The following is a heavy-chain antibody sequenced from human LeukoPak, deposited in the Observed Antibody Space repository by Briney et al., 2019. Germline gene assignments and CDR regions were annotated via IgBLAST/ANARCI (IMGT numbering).Heavy chain of an antibody. D-gene: IGHD5-18*01. J-gene: IGHJ4*02. CDR1: GFSVTTDSYC. Sequence: PSETLSLTCTVSGFSVTTDSYCWGWIRQPPGKGLEWIGYDYCGGNTNYNPSLKSRVTISVDTSKNQFSLKLSSVTAADTAVYYCARAGSYGPFDYWGQGTLVTVSS. CDR3: ARAGSYGPFDY. CDR2: DYCGGNT. V-gene: IGHV4-61*01.